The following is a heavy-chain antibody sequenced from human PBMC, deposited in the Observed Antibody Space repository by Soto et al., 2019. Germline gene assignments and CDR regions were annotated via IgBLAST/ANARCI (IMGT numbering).Heavy chain of an antibody. J-gene: IGHJ4*02. V-gene: IGHV3-30*04. D-gene: IGHD5-12*01. Sequence: PGGSLRLSCAVSGFTFSTYAIHWVCQAPGKGLEWVAVISSDGSVKAYADSVKGRFTISRDNSKNTLYLQMNSLRDEDTAVYSCVRGGLRFAFDYWGQGTLVTVSS. CDR2: ISSDGSVK. CDR1: GFTFSTYA. CDR3: VRGGLRFAFDY.